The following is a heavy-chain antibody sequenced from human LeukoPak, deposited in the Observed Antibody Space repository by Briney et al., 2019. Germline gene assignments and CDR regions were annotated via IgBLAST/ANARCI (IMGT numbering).Heavy chain of an antibody. D-gene: IGHD3-10*01. J-gene: IGHJ6*02. CDR1: GYTFTSYG. CDR3: AGVLWLAPHYYYGMDV. CDR2: ISAYNGNT. V-gene: IGHV1-18*01. Sequence: ASVKVSCKASGYTFTSYGISWVRQAPGQGLEWMGWISAYNGNTNYAQKLQGRVTMTTDTSTSTAYMELRSLRSDDTAVYYCAGVLWLAPHYYYGMDVWGQGTTVTVSS.